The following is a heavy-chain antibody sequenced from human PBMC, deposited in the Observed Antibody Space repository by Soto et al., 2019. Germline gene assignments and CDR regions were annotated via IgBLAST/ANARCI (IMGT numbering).Heavy chain of an antibody. D-gene: IGHD6-13*01. CDR1: GGSISSSSYY. CDR3: ARQQPDPFDS. V-gene: IGHV4-39*01. Sequence: PSETLSLTCTVSGGSISSSSYYWGWIRQPPGKGLEWIGSIYYSGSTYYNPSLKSRVTISVDTSKNQFSLKLSSVTAADTAVYYCARQQPDPFDSWGQGTMVTVSS. CDR2: IYYSGST. J-gene: IGHJ3*02.